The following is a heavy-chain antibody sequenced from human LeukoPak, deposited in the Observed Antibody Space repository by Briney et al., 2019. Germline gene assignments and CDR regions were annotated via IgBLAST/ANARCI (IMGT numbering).Heavy chain of an antibody. CDR2: IYYSGST. D-gene: IGHD4-17*01. J-gene: IGHJ6*02. V-gene: IGHV4-61*05. CDR1: GGSISSSSYY. Sequence: SETLSLTCTVSGGSISSSSYYWGWIRQPPGKGLEWIGYIYYSGSTNYNPSLKSRVTISVDTSKNQFSLKLTSVTAADTAVYYCARASSLTSVTNRGIYYYGLDVWGQGTTVTVSS. CDR3: ARASSLTSVTNRGIYYYGLDV.